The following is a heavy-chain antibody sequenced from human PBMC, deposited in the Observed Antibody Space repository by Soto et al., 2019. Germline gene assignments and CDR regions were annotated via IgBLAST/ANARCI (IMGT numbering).Heavy chain of an antibody. CDR1: GCRVSSTSAA. CDR2: TYYRSKWYN. V-gene: IGHV6-1*01. J-gene: IGHJ3*02. Sequence: TPALPLTGAISGCRVSSTSAAWNWIRQSPSRGLEWLGRTYYRSKWYNDYAVSVKSRITINPDTSKNQFSLQLNSVTPEDTAVYYCARGYCSGGSCYAGEGDDAFDIWGQGTMVTVSS. D-gene: IGHD2-15*01. CDR3: ARGYCSGGSCYAGEGDDAFDI.